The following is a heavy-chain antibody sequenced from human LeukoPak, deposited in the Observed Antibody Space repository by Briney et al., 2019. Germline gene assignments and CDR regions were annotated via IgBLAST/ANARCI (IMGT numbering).Heavy chain of an antibody. D-gene: IGHD1-26*01. CDR2: IYSGGTT. CDR1: GFNVRSNY. Sequence: GGSLRLSCAVSGFNVRSNYMSWVRQAPGKGLEWASAIYSGGTTYYADSVKGRFTISRDNSKNMLYLQMNSLRVEDTAVYYCARDHTSWDPFDYWGQGTLVTVSS. CDR3: ARDHTSWDPFDY. V-gene: IGHV3-66*02. J-gene: IGHJ4*02.